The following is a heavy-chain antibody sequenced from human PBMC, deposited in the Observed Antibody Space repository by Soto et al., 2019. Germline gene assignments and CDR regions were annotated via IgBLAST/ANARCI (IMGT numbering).Heavy chain of an antibody. J-gene: IGHJ6*02. Sequence: GGSLRLSCAASGFIVSSNYMSWVRQAPGKGLEWVSVIYSGGSTYYADSVKGRFTISRDNSKNMLYLQMNSLSAEDTAVYYCVRDDYGMDVWGQGTEVTVSS. CDR3: VRDDYGMDV. CDR1: GFIVSSNY. V-gene: IGHV3-53*01. CDR2: IYSGGST.